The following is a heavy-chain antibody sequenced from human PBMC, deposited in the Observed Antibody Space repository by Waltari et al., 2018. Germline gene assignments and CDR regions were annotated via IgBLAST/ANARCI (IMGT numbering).Heavy chain of an antibody. D-gene: IGHD5-18*01. CDR3: ARSNTAMAFDAFDI. CDR2: INPIFGTA. V-gene: IGHV1-69*01. CDR1: GGTFSSYA. J-gene: IGHJ3*02. Sequence: QVQLVQSGAEVKKPGSSVKVSCKASGGTFSSYAISWVRQAPGQGLEWMGGINPIFGTANYAQKVQGRVTITADESTSTAYMELSSLRSEDTAVYYCARSNTAMAFDAFDIWGQGTMVTVSS.